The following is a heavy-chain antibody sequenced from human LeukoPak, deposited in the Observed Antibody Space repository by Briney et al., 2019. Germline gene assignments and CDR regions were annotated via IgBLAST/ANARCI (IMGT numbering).Heavy chain of an antibody. D-gene: IGHD6-19*01. Sequence: AASVTVSCKASGYTFTAYYIHWVRQAPGQGLEWMGWINPNSGGTNYAQKFQGRVTMTRDTSITTAYMELSSLSSDDTAVYYCARSSQWLVGFFDYWGQGTLVTVSS. CDR2: INPNSGGT. CDR3: ARSSQWLVGFFDY. V-gene: IGHV1-2*02. J-gene: IGHJ4*02. CDR1: GYTFTAYY.